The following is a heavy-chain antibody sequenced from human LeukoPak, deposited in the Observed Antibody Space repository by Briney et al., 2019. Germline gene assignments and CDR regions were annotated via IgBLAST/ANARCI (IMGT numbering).Heavy chain of an antibody. D-gene: IGHD5-12*01. J-gene: IGHJ5*02. V-gene: IGHV4-4*02. CDR3: ARADSGYDKDWFDP. Sequence: SETLSLTCAVSGGSISSSNWWSWVRQPPGKGLEWIGEIYHSGSTNYNPSLKSRVTISVDKSKNQFSLKLSSVTAADTAVYYCARADSGYDKDWFDPWGQGTLVTVSS. CDR2: IYHSGST. CDR1: GGSISSSNW.